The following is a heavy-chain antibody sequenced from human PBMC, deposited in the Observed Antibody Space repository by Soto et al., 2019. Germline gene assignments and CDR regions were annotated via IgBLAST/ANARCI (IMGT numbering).Heavy chain of an antibody. CDR2: IYYSGST. J-gene: IGHJ6*01. CDR1: VCSIIISSYD. D-gene: IGHD3-3*01. V-gene: IGHV4-39*01. CDR3: ERPFGIRFLEWLSHYGMEV. Sequence: SSTXSLTGTFSVCSIIISSYDWCWMRQPPGNVREWIGSIYYSGSTYYNPSLKSRATISVDTSKNQFSLKLSSVTAADTAVYYCERPFGIRFLEWLSHYGMEVCGQRPT.